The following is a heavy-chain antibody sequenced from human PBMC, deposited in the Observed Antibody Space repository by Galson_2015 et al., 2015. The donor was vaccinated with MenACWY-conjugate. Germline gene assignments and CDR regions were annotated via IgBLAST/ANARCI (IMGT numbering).Heavy chain of an antibody. CDR2: IDWDDKK. V-gene: IGHV2-70*04. CDR3: ARIDYGNKFDGFQM. Sequence: PALVKPTQPLTLTCTFSGFSLSSNGMRMSWIRQPPGKALEWLARIDWDDKKFYSASLKTRLTISKDTSKNQVVLTMTNMDPVDTATYYCARIDYGNKFDGFQMWGQGIMVTVSS. J-gene: IGHJ3*02. D-gene: IGHD4/OR15-4a*01. CDR1: GFSLSSNGMR.